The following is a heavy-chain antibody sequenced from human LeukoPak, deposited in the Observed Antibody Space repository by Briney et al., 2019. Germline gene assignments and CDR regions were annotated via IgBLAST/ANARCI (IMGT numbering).Heavy chain of an antibody. CDR3: ARKTGITGTPHASFDY. J-gene: IGHJ4*02. V-gene: IGHV4-34*01. D-gene: IGHD1-20*01. Sequence: SETLSLTCAVYSGSFSGYYWSWIRQPPGKGLEWIGEINHSGSTNYNPSLKSRVTISVDTSKNQFSLKLSSVTAADTAVYYCARKTGITGTPHASFDYWGRGTLVTVSS. CDR1: SGSFSGYY. CDR2: INHSGST.